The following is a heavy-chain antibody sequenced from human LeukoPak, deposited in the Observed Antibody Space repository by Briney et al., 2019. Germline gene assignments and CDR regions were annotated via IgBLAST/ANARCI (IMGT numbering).Heavy chain of an antibody. J-gene: IGHJ3*02. Sequence: ASVKVSCKVSGYTLTELSMHWVRQAPGKGLEWMGGFDPEDGETIYAQKFQGRVTMTEDTSTDTAYMELSSLRSEDTAVYYCATPWGRYCSGGSCAVGPGSKTDAFDIWGQGTMVTVSS. CDR3: ATPWGRYCSGGSCAVGPGSKTDAFDI. CDR2: FDPEDGET. D-gene: IGHD2-15*01. CDR1: GYTLTELS. V-gene: IGHV1-24*01.